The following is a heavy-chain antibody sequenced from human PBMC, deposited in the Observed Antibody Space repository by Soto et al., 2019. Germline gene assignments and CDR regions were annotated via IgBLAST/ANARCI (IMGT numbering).Heavy chain of an antibody. V-gene: IGHV1-69*12. D-gene: IGHD6-19*01. CDR3: AQTLGSAVAGPVRCDL. J-gene: IGHJ2*01. CDR1: GGTFSRYA. Sequence: QVQLVQSGAEVKKPGSSVKVSCKASGGTFSRYAISWVRQAPGQGLEWMGGITPMFGTANYAQKFQGRVTITADDSTSTVHMELMRLSSQDTAVYYCAQTLGSAVAGPVRCDLWGRGTLVIVSS. CDR2: ITPMFGTA.